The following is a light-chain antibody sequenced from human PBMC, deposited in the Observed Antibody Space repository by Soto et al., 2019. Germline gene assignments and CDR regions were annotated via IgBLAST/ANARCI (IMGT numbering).Light chain of an antibody. J-gene: IGKJ2*01. Sequence: DIQMTQSPSSLSASVGDRVTITCRASQNIRSFLNWYQQKPGKAPKLLIYSSSSLQSGVPSRFCGSGSVTHFTLTISSLQPEDFATYFCYQSYTVPQTFGLGTKLEIK. CDR3: YQSYTVPQT. V-gene: IGKV1-39*01. CDR1: QNIRSF. CDR2: SSS.